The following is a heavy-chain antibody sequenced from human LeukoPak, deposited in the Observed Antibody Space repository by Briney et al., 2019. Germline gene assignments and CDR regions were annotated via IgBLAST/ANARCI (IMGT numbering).Heavy chain of an antibody. D-gene: IGHD3/OR15-3a*01. V-gene: IGHV3-30*04. CDR2: LYMNDNT. Sequence: GGSLRLSCAASGFTFSSYAMHWVRQAPGKGLESVSILYMNDNTYYADSVKGRFTIYRDSSKKTLYLQMSSLRAEDTAVYYCVREDLGIEYWGQGTLVTVS. CDR1: GFTFSSYA. J-gene: IGHJ4*02. CDR3: VREDLGIEY.